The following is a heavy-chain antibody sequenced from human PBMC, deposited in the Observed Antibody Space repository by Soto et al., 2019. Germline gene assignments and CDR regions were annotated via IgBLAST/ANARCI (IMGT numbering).Heavy chain of an antibody. CDR1: GYTFTSYG. CDR3: ARDMVPKYFQH. D-gene: IGHD3-10*01. Sequence: ASVKVSCKASGYTFTSYGISWVRQAPGQGLEWMGRISAYNGNTNYAQKLQGRVTITTDKSTSTAYMELSSLRSEDTAVYYCARDMVPKYFQHWGQGTLVTVSS. V-gene: IGHV1-18*01. CDR2: ISAYNGNT. J-gene: IGHJ1*01.